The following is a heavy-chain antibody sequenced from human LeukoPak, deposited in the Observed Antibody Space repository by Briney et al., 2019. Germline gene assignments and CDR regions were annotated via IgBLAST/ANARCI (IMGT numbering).Heavy chain of an antibody. CDR3: ARGSPNWFDP. CDR2: INHSGST. V-gene: IGHV4-34*01. CDR1: GGSISGYY. J-gene: IGHJ5*02. Sequence: PSETLSLTCTVSGGSISGYYWSWIRQPPGKGLEWIGEINHSGSTNYNPSLKSRVTISVDTSKNQFSLKLSSVTAADTAVYYCARGSPNWFDPWGQGTLVTVSS.